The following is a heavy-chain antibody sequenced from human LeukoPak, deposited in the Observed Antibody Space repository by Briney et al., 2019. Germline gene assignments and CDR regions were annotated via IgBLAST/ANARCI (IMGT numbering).Heavy chain of an antibody. V-gene: IGHV1-46*01. CDR1: GYTFTSYY. J-gene: IGHJ4*02. CDR2: INPSGGST. D-gene: IGHD1-1*01. Sequence: ASVKVSCKASGYTFTSYYMHWVRQALGQGLEWMGIINPSGGSTSYAQKFQGRVTMTRDTSTSTVYMELSSLRSEDTAVYYCARDAPSGYDEIWGQGTLVTVSS. CDR3: ARDAPSGYDEI.